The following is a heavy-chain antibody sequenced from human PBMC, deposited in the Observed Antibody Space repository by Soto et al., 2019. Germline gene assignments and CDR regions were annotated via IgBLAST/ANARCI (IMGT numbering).Heavy chain of an antibody. D-gene: IGHD5-12*01. Sequence: QVQLQESGPGLVKPSQTLSLTCTVSGGSISSGGYYWSWIRQHPGKGLEWIGYIDYSGSTYYNPSLKTRVTISVDTSKNQFSQKLSSVTAADTAVYYCAREEGGGYDHRWFDPWGQGTLVTVSS. CDR1: GGSISSGGYY. CDR3: AREEGGGYDHRWFDP. CDR2: IDYSGST. V-gene: IGHV4-31*03. J-gene: IGHJ5*02.